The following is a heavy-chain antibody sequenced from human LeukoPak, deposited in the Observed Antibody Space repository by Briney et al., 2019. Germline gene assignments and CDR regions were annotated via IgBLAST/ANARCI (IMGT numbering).Heavy chain of an antibody. CDR2: INWNGGST. D-gene: IGHD6-13*01. J-gene: IGHJ4*02. CDR1: GFTFDDYG. V-gene: IGHV3-20*04. CDR3: ARDVSSSRYRASPTNLDY. Sequence: GGSLRLSCAASGFTFDDYGMSWVRQAPGKGLEWVSGINWNGGSTGYADSVKGRFTISRDNAKNSLYLQMNSLRAEDTALYYCARDVSSSRYRASPTNLDYWGQGTLVTVSS.